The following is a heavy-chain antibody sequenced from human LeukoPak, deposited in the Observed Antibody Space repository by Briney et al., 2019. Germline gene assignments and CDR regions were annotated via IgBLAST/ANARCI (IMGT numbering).Heavy chain of an antibody. D-gene: IGHD3-3*01. CDR2: TIPIFGTA. J-gene: IGHJ4*02. CDR3: ARERRESITIFGVVNYPFDY. CDR1: GGTFSSYA. V-gene: IGHV1-69*13. Sequence: SVKVSCKASGGTFSSYAISWVRQAPGQGLEWMGGTIPIFGTANYAQKFQGRVTITADESTSTAYMELSSLRSEDTAVYYCARERRESITIFGVVNYPFDYWGQGTLVTVSS.